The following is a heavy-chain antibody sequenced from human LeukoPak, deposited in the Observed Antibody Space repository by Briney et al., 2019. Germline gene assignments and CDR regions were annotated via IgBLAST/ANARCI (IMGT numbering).Heavy chain of an antibody. V-gene: IGHV4-39*01. CDR1: GGSISSSSYY. CDR3: ESHTSGGAGIYGSGWYGYYFDY. J-gene: IGHJ4*02. CDR2: IYYSGST. D-gene: IGHD6-19*01. Sequence: SETLSLTCTVSGGSISSSSYYWGWIRQPPGKGLEWIGSIYYSGSTYYNPSLKSRVTISVDTSKNQFSLKLSSVTAADTAVYYCESHTSGGAGIYGSGWYGYYFDYWAQGTLVTVSS.